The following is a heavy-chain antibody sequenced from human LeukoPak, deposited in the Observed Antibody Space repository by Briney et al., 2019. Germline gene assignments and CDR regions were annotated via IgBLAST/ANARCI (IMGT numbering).Heavy chain of an antibody. CDR2: ISNVGSTK. CDR1: GFTFSREA. D-gene: IGHD6-13*01. J-gene: IGHJ6*02. CDR3: AKTSSSWAHYYYGMDV. V-gene: IGHV3-30-3*01. Sequence: GGSLRLSCAASGFTFSREAMHWVRQDSDKGLEWLAVISNVGSTKYYADSAKGRFTISRDNSKNTLYLQMNSLRAEDTAVYYCAKTSSSWAHYYYGMDVWGQGTTVTVSS.